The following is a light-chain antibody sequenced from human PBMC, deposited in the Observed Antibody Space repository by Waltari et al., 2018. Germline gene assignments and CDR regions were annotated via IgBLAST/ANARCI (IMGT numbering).Light chain of an antibody. CDR2: DVS. CDR1: SRDVGGYNY. V-gene: IGLV2-14*01. CDR3: CSFTSRSTWV. J-gene: IGLJ3*02. Sequence: QSALTQPASVSGSPGQSITISCTGTSRDVGGYNYASWYQQHPGKAPKLLIFDVSYRPSGVSDRFSGSKSGNTASLTISGLQAEDESDYYCCSFTSRSTWVFGGGTKLTVL.